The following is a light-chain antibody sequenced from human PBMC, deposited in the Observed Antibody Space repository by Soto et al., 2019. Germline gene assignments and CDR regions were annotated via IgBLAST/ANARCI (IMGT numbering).Light chain of an antibody. CDR3: QQYRT. Sequence: EIVLTQSPGTLSLSPGERATLSCRASQSVSSSSLAWYQQKPGQAPRLLIYGASSRATGIPDRFSGSGSGTDFTLTISRLEPEDFAVYYCQQYRTFGQGTKVERK. J-gene: IGKJ1*01. CDR1: QSVSSSS. CDR2: GAS. V-gene: IGKV3-20*01.